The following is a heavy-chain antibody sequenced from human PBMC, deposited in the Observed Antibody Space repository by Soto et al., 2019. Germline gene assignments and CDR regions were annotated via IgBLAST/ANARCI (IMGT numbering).Heavy chain of an antibody. J-gene: IGHJ4*02. Sequence: GGSLRLSCAASGFTFSSYSMNWVRQAPGKGLEWVSYISSSSSTIYYADSVKGRFTISRDNAKNSLYLQMNSLRDEDTAVYYCARAYKSRGRGSSSLAPVPDYWGQGTLVTVSS. CDR1: GFTFSSYS. V-gene: IGHV3-48*02. D-gene: IGHD6-13*01. CDR3: ARAYKSRGRGSSSLAPVPDY. CDR2: ISSSSSTI.